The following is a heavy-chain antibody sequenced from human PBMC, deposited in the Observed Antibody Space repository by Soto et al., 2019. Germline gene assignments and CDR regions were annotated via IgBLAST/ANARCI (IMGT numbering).Heavy chain of an antibody. CDR3: ARGNDILTGYLDY. CDR2: IIPILGIA. CDR1: GGTFSTYT. V-gene: IGHV1-69*02. Sequence: SVKVSCKASGGTFSTYTISWVRQAPGQGLEWMGRIIPILGIANYAQKFQGRVTITADKSTSTAYMELSSLRSEDTAVYYCARGNDILTGYLDYWGQGTLVTVSS. D-gene: IGHD3-9*01. J-gene: IGHJ4*02.